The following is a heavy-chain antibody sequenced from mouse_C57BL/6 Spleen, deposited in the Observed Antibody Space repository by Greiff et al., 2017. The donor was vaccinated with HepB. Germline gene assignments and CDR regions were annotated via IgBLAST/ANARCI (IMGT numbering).Heavy chain of an antibody. V-gene: IGHV5-17*01. CDR1: GFTFSDYG. CDR3: ARGELGRAWFAY. J-gene: IGHJ3*01. CDR2: ISSGSSTI. D-gene: IGHD4-1*01. Sequence: EVHLVESGGGLVKPGGSLKLSCAASGFTFSDYGMHWVRQAPEKGLEWVAYISSGSSTIYYADTVKGRFTISRDNAKNTLFLQMTSLRSEDTAMYYCARGELGRAWFAYWGQGTLVTVSA.